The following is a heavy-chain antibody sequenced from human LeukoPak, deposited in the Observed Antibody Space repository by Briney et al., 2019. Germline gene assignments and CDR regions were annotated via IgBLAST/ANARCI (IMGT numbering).Heavy chain of an antibody. CDR3: ARDKEDCSSTSCYYFDY. D-gene: IGHD2-2*01. CDR1: GGTFSSYA. Sequence: ASVKVSCKASGGTFSSYAISWVRQAPGQGLEWMGGIIPIFGTANYAQKFQGRATITADESTSTAYMELSSLRSEDTAVYYCARDKEDCSSTSCYYFDYWGQGTLVIVSS. J-gene: IGHJ4*02. CDR2: IIPIFGTA. V-gene: IGHV1-69*13.